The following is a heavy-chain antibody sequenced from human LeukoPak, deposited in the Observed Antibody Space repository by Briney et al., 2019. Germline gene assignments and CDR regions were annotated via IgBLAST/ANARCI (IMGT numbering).Heavy chain of an antibody. Sequence: PSETLSLTCAVYGGSFSGYYWSWIRQPPGKGLEWIGEINHSGSTNYNPSLKSRVTISVDTSKNQFSLKLSSVTAADTAVYYCARRYSSGNFDYWGQGTLVTVSS. V-gene: IGHV4-34*01. D-gene: IGHD6-25*01. CDR3: ARRYSSGNFDY. CDR1: GGSFSGYY. J-gene: IGHJ4*02. CDR2: INHSGST.